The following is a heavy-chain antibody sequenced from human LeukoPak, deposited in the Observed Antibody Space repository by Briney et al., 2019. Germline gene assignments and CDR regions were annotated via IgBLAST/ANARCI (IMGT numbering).Heavy chain of an antibody. CDR2: INPKSGGA. V-gene: IGHV1-2*02. CDR1: GFTFNAYN. Sequence: ASVKVSCKASGFTFNAYNIHWVRQAPGQGLEWMGWINPKSGGANYAQKFQGRVTMTWDTSTSTAYMELRSLRSDDTAVYYCARDFGDIVVVVAALPDYWGQGTLVTVSS. D-gene: IGHD2-15*01. J-gene: IGHJ4*02. CDR3: ARDFGDIVVVVAALPDY.